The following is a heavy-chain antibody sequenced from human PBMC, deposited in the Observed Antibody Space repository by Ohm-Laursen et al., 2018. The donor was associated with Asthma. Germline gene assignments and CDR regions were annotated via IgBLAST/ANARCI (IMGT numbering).Heavy chain of an antibody. V-gene: IGHV3-30*04. D-gene: IGHD5-18*01. Sequence: SSLRLSCAASGFSFSNYDVHWVRQAPGKGLGWVAVMSYDGSHKYHADSVKGRFTISRDNSKNTLFLQLNSLRPEDTAVYFCARGLGGKQLWLSYQYDNWGQGTLVTVSS. CDR2: MSYDGSHK. J-gene: IGHJ1*01. CDR1: GFSFSNYD. CDR3: ARGLGGKQLWLSYQYDN.